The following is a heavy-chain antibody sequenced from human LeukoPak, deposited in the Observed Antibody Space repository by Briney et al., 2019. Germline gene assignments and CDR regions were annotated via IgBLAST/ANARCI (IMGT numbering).Heavy chain of an antibody. J-gene: IGHJ4*02. CDR3: ARGGRGWLQFNRPGYFDY. CDR2: INHSGST. D-gene: IGHD5-24*01. Sequence: PSETLSLTCAVYGGSFSGYYWSWIRQPPGKGLEWIGEINHSGSTNYNPSLKSRVTISVDTSKNQFSLKLSSVTAADTAVYHCARGGRGWLQFNRPGYFDYWGQGTLVTVSS. V-gene: IGHV4-34*01. CDR1: GGSFSGYY.